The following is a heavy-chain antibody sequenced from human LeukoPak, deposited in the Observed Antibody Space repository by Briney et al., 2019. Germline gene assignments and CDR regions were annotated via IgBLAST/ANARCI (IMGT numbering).Heavy chain of an antibody. CDR2: IFPGDSDT. D-gene: IGHD3-22*01. Sequence: GESLKISCKGSGYIFTNYWIGWVRQLPGKGLEWMGIIFPGDSDTRYSPSFQGQVTISADKSIFTAYLQWSGLKASDTAMYYCAKLSSGFYYSAFEMWGQGTMVTVSS. V-gene: IGHV5-51*01. CDR1: GYIFTNYW. CDR3: AKLSSGFYYSAFEM. J-gene: IGHJ3*02.